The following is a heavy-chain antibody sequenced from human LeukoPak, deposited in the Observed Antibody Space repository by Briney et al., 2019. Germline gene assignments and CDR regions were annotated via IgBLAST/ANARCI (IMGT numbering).Heavy chain of an antibody. CDR3: AHNRLLEYSSSGAFDI. D-gene: IGHD6-6*01. Sequence: SGPTLVNPTQTLTLTCTFSGFSLSTSGVGVGWIRQPPGKALEWLALIYWNDDKRYSPSLKSRLTITKDTSKNQVVLTMTNMDPVDTATYYCAHNRLLEYSSSGAFDIWGQGTMVTVSS. CDR2: IYWNDDK. J-gene: IGHJ3*02. CDR1: GFSLSTSGVG. V-gene: IGHV2-5*01.